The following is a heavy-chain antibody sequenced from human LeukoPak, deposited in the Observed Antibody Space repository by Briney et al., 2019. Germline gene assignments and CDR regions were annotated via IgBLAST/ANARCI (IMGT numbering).Heavy chain of an antibody. CDR1: GFTFSSYG. V-gene: IGHV3-33*01. Sequence: PGRSLRLSCAASGFTFSSYGMHWVRQAPGKGLEWVAVIWYDGSNKYYADSVKGRFTISRDNYKNTLYLQMNSLRAEDTAVYYCASTVVTPDAFDIWGQGTMVTVSS. D-gene: IGHD4-23*01. CDR3: ASTVVTPDAFDI. J-gene: IGHJ3*02. CDR2: IWYDGSNK.